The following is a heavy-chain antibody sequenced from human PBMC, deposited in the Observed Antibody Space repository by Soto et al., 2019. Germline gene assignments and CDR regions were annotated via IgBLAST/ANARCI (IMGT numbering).Heavy chain of an antibody. Sequence: QITLKESGPTLVKPTQTLTLTCTFSGFSLSTNGVGVGWIRQPPGKALEWLALIYWDGDKRYSPSLKSRLTIPKDTSKNQVVLTMTNMDPVDTATYYCAHRRGAYYFDFWGLGTLVTVSS. CDR3: AHRRGAYYFDF. CDR2: IYWDGDK. J-gene: IGHJ4*02. V-gene: IGHV2-5*02. D-gene: IGHD1-26*01. CDR1: GFSLSTNGVG.